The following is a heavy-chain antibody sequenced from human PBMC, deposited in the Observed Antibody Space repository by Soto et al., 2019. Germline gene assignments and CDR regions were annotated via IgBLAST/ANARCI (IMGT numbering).Heavy chain of an antibody. D-gene: IGHD6-19*01. CDR1: DVSTSNFF. J-gene: IGHJ4*02. CDR3: ARGSGWLTDY. CDR2: IHSSGTT. Sequence: QVQLHEPGXXLVKPSETLSLTCTVSDVSTSNFFWKWFRPPPGKGLEWSGNIHSSGTTNYNPSLESRVTISLDTSNSQCSLKMNSVTAADTAVYYCARGSGWLTDYWGQGSQVTVST. V-gene: IGHV4-59*08.